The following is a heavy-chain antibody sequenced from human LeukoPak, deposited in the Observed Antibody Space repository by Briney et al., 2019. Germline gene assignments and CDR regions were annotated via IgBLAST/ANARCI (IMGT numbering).Heavy chain of an antibody. Sequence: ASVRVSCKASGYTFTSYGISWVRQAPGQGLEWMGWISAYNGNTNYAQKLQGRVTMTTDTSTSTAYMELRSLRSDDTAVYYCARDYYDSSGYWGLTYYYDMDVWGQGTTVTVSS. CDR3: ARDYYDSSGYWGLTYYYDMDV. CDR1: GYTFTSYG. CDR2: ISAYNGNT. D-gene: IGHD3-22*01. J-gene: IGHJ6*02. V-gene: IGHV1-18*01.